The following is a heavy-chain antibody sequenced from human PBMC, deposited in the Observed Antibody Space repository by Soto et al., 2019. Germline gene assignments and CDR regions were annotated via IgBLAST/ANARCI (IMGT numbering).Heavy chain of an antibody. J-gene: IGHJ4*02. D-gene: IGHD6-19*01. CDR3: ARRLPFSGGGGFDS. Sequence: PSETLSLTCDVSDYSMSSSNWWGWIRQPPGEALEWLGYIFYSGNTYYNPSLKGRATMSIDTSKKQYSLKLTSLTAVDTAVYYCARRLPFSGGGGFDSWSQGTLVTVSS. V-gene: IGHV4-28*01. CDR2: IFYSGNT. CDR1: DYSMSSSNW.